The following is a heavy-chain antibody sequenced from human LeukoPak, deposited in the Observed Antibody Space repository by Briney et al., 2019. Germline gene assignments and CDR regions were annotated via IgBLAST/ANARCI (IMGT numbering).Heavy chain of an antibody. CDR3: ARGSRWLQLDWQPFDY. D-gene: IGHD5-24*01. V-gene: IGHV3-20*04. CDR1: GFTFDDYG. CDR2: INWNGGST. J-gene: IGHJ4*02. Sequence: GGPLRLSCAASGFTFDDYGMSWVRQAPGKGLEWVSGINWNGGSTGYADSVKGRFTISRDNAKNSLYLQMNSLRAEDTALYYCARGSRWLQLDWQPFDYWGQGTLVTVSS.